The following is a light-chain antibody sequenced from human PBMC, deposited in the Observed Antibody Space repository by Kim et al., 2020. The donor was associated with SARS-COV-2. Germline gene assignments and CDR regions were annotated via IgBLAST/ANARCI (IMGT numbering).Light chain of an antibody. CDR3: QQSYITPFT. CDR2: AAS. CDR1: QSISSH. V-gene: IGKV1-39*01. Sequence: DIQMTQSPSSLSASVGDRVTITCRTTQSISSHLNWYQQKPGRAPKLLISAASTLHGGVPSRFSGSGSETDFTLTISSLQPEDFATYFCQQSYITPFTFGPRTKVDIK. J-gene: IGKJ3*01.